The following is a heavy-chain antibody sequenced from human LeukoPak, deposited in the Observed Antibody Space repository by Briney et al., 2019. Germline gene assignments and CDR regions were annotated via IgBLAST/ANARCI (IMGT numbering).Heavy chain of an antibody. CDR2: IWYDGSNK. CDR1: GFTFSSYG. V-gene: IGHV3-33*01. D-gene: IGHD3-3*01. Sequence: GGSLRLSCAASGFTFSSYGMHWVRQAPGKGLEWVAVIWYDGSNKYYADSVKGRFTISRDNSKNTLYLQMNSLRAEDTAVYYCARASRLGTYYDFWSGYRQPYFDYWGQGTLVTVSS. CDR3: ARASRLGTYYDFWSGYRQPYFDY. J-gene: IGHJ4*02.